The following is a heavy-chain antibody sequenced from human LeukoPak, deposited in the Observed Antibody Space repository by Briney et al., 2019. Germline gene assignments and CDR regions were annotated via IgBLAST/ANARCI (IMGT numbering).Heavy chain of an antibody. J-gene: IGHJ5*02. D-gene: IGHD4-17*01. CDR2: IYPGDSDT. CDR1: GYSFTRYW. Sequence: GESLKISCKGSGYSFTRYWIGWVRRMPGKGLEWMGIIYPGDSDTRYSPSFQGQVTISADKSISSACLQWSSLKASDTAMYYCARAAYGNWFDPWGQGTLGTVSS. V-gene: IGHV5-51*01. CDR3: ARAAYGNWFDP.